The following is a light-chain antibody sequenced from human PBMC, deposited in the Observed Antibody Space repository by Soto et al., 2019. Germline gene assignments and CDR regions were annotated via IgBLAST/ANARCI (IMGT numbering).Light chain of an antibody. CDR1: QSVGAQ. J-gene: IGKJ4*01. CDR3: QQRNDWGS. Sequence: EVVLTQYPATLSLSPGERATLSCRASQSVGAQFAWYQQKPGQSPRLLIYGASNRASGISARFSGSGSGTDFTLTIASLEPEDSAAYYCQQRNDWGSFGGGTRVEIK. CDR2: GAS. V-gene: IGKV3-11*01.